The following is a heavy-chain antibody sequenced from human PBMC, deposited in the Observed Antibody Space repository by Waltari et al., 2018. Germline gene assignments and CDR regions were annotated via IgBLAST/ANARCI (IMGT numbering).Heavy chain of an antibody. CDR2: IYNDGDT. D-gene: IGHD3-16*01. CDR1: GFSFSRYA. V-gene: IGHV3-23*03. CDR3: VMGGRGDY. J-gene: IGHJ4*02. Sequence: EVQRLESGGGLVQPGGSLRLSCETSGFSFSRYAMSWVRQAPGKGLEWVSVIYNDGDTFYRDSVKGRFSVSRDDSNHTVYWQMNSLRVEDTAVYFCVMGGRGDYWGQGTLVTVSS.